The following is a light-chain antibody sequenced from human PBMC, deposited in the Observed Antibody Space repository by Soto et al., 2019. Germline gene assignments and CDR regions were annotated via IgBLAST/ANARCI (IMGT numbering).Light chain of an antibody. V-gene: IGKV3D-15*01. Sequence: EIVLTQSPGTLSLSPGASATLSGRASQSVSSNLAWYQQKPGQAPRLLIYDASTRATGIPARFSGSGSGTEFTLTIRSLQSDDFAVYYRQQYNNWRSFGQGTKVDIK. CDR3: QQYNNWRS. CDR1: QSVSSN. CDR2: DAS. J-gene: IGKJ1*01.